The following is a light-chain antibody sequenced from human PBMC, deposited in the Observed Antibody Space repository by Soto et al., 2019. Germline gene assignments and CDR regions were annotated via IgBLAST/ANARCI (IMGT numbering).Light chain of an antibody. CDR2: GAS. CDR3: QQYGSSPWT. Sequence: EIVLTQSPGTLSLSPGERATLSCRASQSVSSSYLAWYQQKPGQAPRLLIYGASIRATGIPDRFSGSGSGTDFTLTISRLEPEDVAVYYCQQYGSSPWTFGQGTKVEIK. J-gene: IGKJ1*01. CDR1: QSVSSSY. V-gene: IGKV3-20*01.